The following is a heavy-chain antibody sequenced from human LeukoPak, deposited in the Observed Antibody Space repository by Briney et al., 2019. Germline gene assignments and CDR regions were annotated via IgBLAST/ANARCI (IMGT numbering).Heavy chain of an antibody. J-gene: IGHJ4*02. CDR3: ARETHGEYYGSTLDY. CDR1: GFTFSNYY. V-gene: IGHV3-11*06. D-gene: IGHD3-10*01. CDR2: ISSGSSYT. Sequence: GGSLSLSCVASGFTFSNYYMSWVRQAPGRELEWISYISSGSSYTKYADSVKGRFTISRDNAKNSLSLHMNSLRAEDTAVYYCARETHGEYYGSTLDYWGPGTLVTVSS.